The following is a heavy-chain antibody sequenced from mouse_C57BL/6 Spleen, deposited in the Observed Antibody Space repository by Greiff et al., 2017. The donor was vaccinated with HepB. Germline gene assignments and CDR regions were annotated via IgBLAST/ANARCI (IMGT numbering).Heavy chain of an antibody. D-gene: IGHD1-1*01. J-gene: IGHJ2*01. Sequence: VQLQQSGPELVKPGASVKISCKASGYSFTGYYMNWVKQSPEKSLEWIGEINPSTGGTTYNQKFKAKATLTVDKSSSTAYMQLKSLTSEDSAVYYCARDSSQYYFDYWGQGTTLTVSS. CDR3: ARDSSQYYFDY. CDR1: GYSFTGYY. V-gene: IGHV1-42*01. CDR2: INPSTGGT.